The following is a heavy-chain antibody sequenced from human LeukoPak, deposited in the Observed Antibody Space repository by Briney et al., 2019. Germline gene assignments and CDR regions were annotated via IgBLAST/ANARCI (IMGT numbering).Heavy chain of an antibody. Sequence: SETLSLTCTVSGGSISSYYWSWIRQPPGKGLEWIGYIYYSGSTNYNPSLKSRVTISVDTSKNQFSLKLSSVTAADTAVYYCARDCSSTSCLETNWGQGTLVTVSS. V-gene: IGHV4-59*01. CDR1: GGSISSYY. CDR3: ARDCSSTSCLETN. D-gene: IGHD2-2*01. J-gene: IGHJ4*02. CDR2: IYYSGST.